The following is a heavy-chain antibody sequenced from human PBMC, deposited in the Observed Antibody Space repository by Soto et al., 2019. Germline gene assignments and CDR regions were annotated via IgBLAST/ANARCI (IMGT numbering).Heavy chain of an antibody. Sequence: QVQLVQSGAEVKKPGSSVKVSCKASVGTFSSYAISWVRQAPGQGLEWMGGIIPIFGTANYAQKFQGRVTITADESTSTAYMELSSLRSEDTAVYYCASPALGYCSGGSCYLRYWGQGTLVTVSS. CDR2: IIPIFGTA. CDR3: ASPALGYCSGGSCYLRY. V-gene: IGHV1-69*12. CDR1: VGTFSSYA. J-gene: IGHJ4*02. D-gene: IGHD2-15*01.